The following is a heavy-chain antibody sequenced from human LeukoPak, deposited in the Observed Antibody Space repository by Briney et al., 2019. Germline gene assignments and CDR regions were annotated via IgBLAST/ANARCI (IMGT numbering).Heavy chain of an antibody. CDR3: AREGPWPVDY. D-gene: IGHD6-19*01. Sequence: GGTLRLSCAASGFTFSNYWMHWVRQAPGKGLVWVSRITNDGSSKSYADSVEGRFTISRDNAKNTLHLQMSSPRGEAAAVYFGAREGPWPVDYWGQKTLVILSS. J-gene: IGHJ4*01. CDR1: GFTFSNYW. CDR2: ITNDGSSK. V-gene: IGHV3-74*01.